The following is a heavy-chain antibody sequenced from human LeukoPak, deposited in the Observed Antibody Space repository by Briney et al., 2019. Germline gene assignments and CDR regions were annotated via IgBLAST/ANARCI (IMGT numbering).Heavy chain of an antibody. J-gene: IGHJ4*02. CDR1: GFTFSSYG. V-gene: IGHV3-33*06. CDR2: IWYDGSNK. Sequence: QAGGSLRLSCAASGFTFSSYGMHWVRQAPGKGLEWVAVIWYDGSNKYYADSVKGRFTISRDNSKNTLYLQMNSLRAEDTAVYYCAKDQTMTAAGTDYWGQGTLVTVSS. D-gene: IGHD6-13*01. CDR3: AKDQTMTAAGTDY.